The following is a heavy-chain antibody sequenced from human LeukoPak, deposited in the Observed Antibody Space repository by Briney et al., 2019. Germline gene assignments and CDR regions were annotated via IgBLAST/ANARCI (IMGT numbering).Heavy chain of an antibody. J-gene: IGHJ4*02. Sequence: GESLQISCKGSGYSFTSYWIGWVRQLPGKGLEWMGIIYPGDSDTRYSPSFQGQVTISADKSISTAYLQWSSLKASDTAMYYCARLDRYYGSGSYPPFDYWGQGTLVTVSS. CDR1: GYSFTSYW. CDR3: ARLDRYYGSGSYPPFDY. D-gene: IGHD3-10*01. CDR2: IYPGDSDT. V-gene: IGHV5-51*01.